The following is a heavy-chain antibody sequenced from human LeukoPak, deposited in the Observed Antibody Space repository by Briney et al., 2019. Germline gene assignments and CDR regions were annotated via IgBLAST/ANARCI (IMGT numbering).Heavy chain of an antibody. CDR2: ISWNSGSI. D-gene: IGHD6-6*01. V-gene: IGHV3-9*03. CDR1: GFTFDDYA. J-gene: IGHJ3*02. CDR3: AKSSEWSHSSSSGAFDI. Sequence: GGSLRLSCAASGFTFDDYAMHWVRQAPGKGLEWISGISWNSGSIGYADSVKGRFTISRDNAKNSLYLQMNSLRAEDMALYYCAKSSEWSHSSSSGAFDIWGQGTMVTVSS.